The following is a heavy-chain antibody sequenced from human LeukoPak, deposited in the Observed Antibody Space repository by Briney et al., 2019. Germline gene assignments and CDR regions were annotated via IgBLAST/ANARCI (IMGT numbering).Heavy chain of an antibody. V-gene: IGHV3-23*01. D-gene: IGHD6-13*01. CDR3: ARIISSWVYFDY. CDR2: ITGSGGNT. CDR1: GFSFSSYG. Sequence: GGSLRLSCAASGFSFSSYGMSWVRQGPGKGLEWVSTITGSGGNTDYADSVRGRFTISRDNSKNTLYLQMNSLRAEDTAVYYCARIISSWVYFDYWGQGTLVTVSS. J-gene: IGHJ4*02.